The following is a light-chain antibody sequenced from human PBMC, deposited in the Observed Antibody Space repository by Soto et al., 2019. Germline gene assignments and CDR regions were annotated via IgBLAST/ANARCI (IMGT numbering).Light chain of an antibody. V-gene: IGLV3-21*04. J-gene: IGLJ3*02. CDR3: QVWDSSSDHRV. CDR1: NIGSKS. Sequence: SYELTQPPSVSVAPGKTSRITCGGNNIGSKSVHWYQQKPGQAPVLVIYYDSDRPSGIPERFSGSNSGNTATLPISRVEAGDEDDYYCQVWDSSSDHRVFGGGTKLTVL. CDR2: YDS.